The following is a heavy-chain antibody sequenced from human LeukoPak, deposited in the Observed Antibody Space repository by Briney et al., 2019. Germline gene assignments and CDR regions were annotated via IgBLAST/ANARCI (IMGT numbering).Heavy chain of an antibody. CDR2: FDPEDGET. CDR3: ATALEYSSGWYEVDAFDI. V-gene: IGHV1-24*01. D-gene: IGHD6-19*01. Sequence: ASVKVSCKVSGYTLTELSMHWVRQAPGKGLEWMGGFDPEDGETIYAQKFQGRVTMTEDTSTDTAYMELSSLRSEDTAVYYCATALEYSSGWYEVDAFDIWGQGTMVTVSS. J-gene: IGHJ3*02. CDR1: GYTLTELS.